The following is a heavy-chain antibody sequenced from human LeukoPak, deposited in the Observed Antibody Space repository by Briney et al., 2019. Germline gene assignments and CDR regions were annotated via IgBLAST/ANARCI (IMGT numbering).Heavy chain of an antibody. Sequence: GGSLRLSCAASGFTFSSYAMSWVRQAPGKGLEWVAFSSVSGGSTYYADSVKGRFTISKDNSKNTLYLQMNSPRAEDTAVYSCAKDRGVEVITNAFDIWGQGTMVTVSS. D-gene: IGHD3-10*01. CDR1: GFTFSSYA. CDR2: SSVSGGST. J-gene: IGHJ3*02. CDR3: AKDRGVEVITNAFDI. V-gene: IGHV3-23*01.